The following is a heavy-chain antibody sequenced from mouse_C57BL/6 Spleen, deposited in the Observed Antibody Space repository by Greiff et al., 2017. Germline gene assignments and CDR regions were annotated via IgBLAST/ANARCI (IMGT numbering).Heavy chain of an antibody. CDR1: GYAFSSSW. J-gene: IGHJ1*03. CDR2: IDPGDGDT. Sequence: VQLVQSGPELVKPGASVKISCTASGYAFSSSWMNWVKQRPGKGLEWIGRIDPGDGDTNYNVKFKGKATLTADKSSSTAYMQLSSLASEDSAVYFCARSVDWDFDGWGTGTTVTVSS. V-gene: IGHV1-82*01. D-gene: IGHD1-1*02. CDR3: ARSVDWDFDG.